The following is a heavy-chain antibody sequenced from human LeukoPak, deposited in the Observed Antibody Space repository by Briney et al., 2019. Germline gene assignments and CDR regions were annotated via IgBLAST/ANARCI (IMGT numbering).Heavy chain of an antibody. J-gene: IGHJ4*02. D-gene: IGHD2-2*01. V-gene: IGHV3-30*04. CDR2: ISYDGSNK. CDR1: GFTFSSYA. Sequence: GGSLRLSCAASGFTFSSYAMHWVRQAPGKGLEWVAVISYDGSNKYYADSVKGRFTISRDNSKNTLYLQMNSLRAEDTAVYYCARFAGSAIRDYWGQGPLVTVSS. CDR3: ARFAGSAIRDY.